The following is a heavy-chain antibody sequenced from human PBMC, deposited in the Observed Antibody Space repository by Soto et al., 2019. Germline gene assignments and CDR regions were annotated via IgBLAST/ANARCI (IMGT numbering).Heavy chain of an antibody. CDR1: GFTFTYSA. D-gene: IGHD2-15*01. J-gene: IGHJ6*02. Sequence: SVKVSCKASGFTFTYSAVQWVRQARGQRLEWIGWIVVGSGGTNYAQNFQERVTITRDMSTSTAYMELSSLRSEDTAVYYCAAGYCSGGSCYDFYYYGMDVWGQGITVTVSS. CDR2: IVVGSGGT. V-gene: IGHV1-58*01. CDR3: AAGYCSGGSCYDFYYYGMDV.